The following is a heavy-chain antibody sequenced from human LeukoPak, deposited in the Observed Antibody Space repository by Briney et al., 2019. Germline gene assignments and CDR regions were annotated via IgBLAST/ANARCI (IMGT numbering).Heavy chain of an antibody. Sequence: GGSLRLSCAASGFTFSSSWMHWVRQAPGKGLVWVSRINSDGSSKTYADSVKGRFTISRDNAKNTLYLQMNSLRAEDTAVYYCANVRYFDWYYFDYWGQGALVTVSS. V-gene: IGHV3-74*03. CDR2: INSDGSSK. CDR1: GFTFSSSW. J-gene: IGHJ4*02. CDR3: ANVRYFDWYYFDY. D-gene: IGHD3-9*01.